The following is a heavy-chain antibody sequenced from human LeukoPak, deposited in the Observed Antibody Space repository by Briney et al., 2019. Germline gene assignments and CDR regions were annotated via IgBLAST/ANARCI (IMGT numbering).Heavy chain of an antibody. CDR2: ISSDGSST. J-gene: IGHJ4*02. CDR1: GFTFSSYW. V-gene: IGHV3-74*01. Sequence: GGSLRLSCAASGFTFSSYWMHWVRQAPGKGLVWVSHISSDGSSTNYADSVKGRFTISRDNAKNTLYLQMNSLRAEDTAVYYCAKGAQGGFRRNYFDYWGQGTLVTVSS. CDR3: AKGAQGGFRRNYFDY. D-gene: IGHD5-18*01.